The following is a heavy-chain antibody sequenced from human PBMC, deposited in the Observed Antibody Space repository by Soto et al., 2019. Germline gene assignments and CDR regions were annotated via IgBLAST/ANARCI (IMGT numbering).Heavy chain of an antibody. CDR1: GGSVSSGSYY. J-gene: IGHJ4*02. D-gene: IGHD3-9*01. V-gene: IGHV4-31*03. CDR3: ARYYYDILTMMDYFDY. Sequence: PSETLSLTCTVSGGSVSSGSYYWSWIRQHPGRGLEWIGYIYYTGNTYYNPSLKSRVTISVDTSKNQFSLKLSSVTAADTAVYYCARYYYDILTMMDYFDYWGQGTLVTVSS. CDR2: IYYTGNT.